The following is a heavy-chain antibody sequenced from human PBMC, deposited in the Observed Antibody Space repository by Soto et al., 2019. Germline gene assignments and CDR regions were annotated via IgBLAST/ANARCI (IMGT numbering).Heavy chain of an antibody. V-gene: IGHV3-74*01. Sequence: PGGSLRLSCAASGFTFSTYWMHGVLQGPGKGLVWVSRINYDGSSTDYADSVKGRFTISRDNAKKTLYLQMNTLTAEDTAVYYCTRGPRPTSVGKGACWGQGTLVTVSS. CDR1: GFTFSTYW. CDR2: INYDGSST. J-gene: IGHJ4*02. CDR3: TRGPRPTSVGKGAC. D-gene: IGHD6-13*01.